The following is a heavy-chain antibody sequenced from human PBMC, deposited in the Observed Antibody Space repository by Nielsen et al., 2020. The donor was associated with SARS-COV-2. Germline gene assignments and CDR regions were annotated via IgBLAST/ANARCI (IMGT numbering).Heavy chain of an antibody. D-gene: IGHD3-3*01. CDR3: AKDESGIRYDFWSGYYRFDY. Sequence: ETLSLTCAASGFTFSSYAMSWVRQAPGKGLEWVSVISGSGGSTYYADSVKGRFTISRDNSKNTLYLQMNSLRAEDTAVYYCAKDESGIRYDFWSGYYRFDYWGQGTLVTVSS. CDR1: GFTFSSYA. V-gene: IGHV3-23*01. J-gene: IGHJ4*02. CDR2: ISGSGGST.